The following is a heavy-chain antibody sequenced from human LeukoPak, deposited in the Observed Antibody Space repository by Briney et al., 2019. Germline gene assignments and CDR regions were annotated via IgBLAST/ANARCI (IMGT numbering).Heavy chain of an antibody. CDR2: ISHSGTT. J-gene: IGHJ4*02. D-gene: IGHD2-2*01. V-gene: IGHV4-59*12. Sequence: SETLSLTCTVSGGSIRSYYWSWVRQAPGKGLEWVGEISHSGTTNYNPSLRSRVAMSLDRANNQFSLSLTSVTAADTAVYYCTRESRPFCPFAYWGQGVLVTVSS. CDR3: TRESRPFCPFAY. CDR1: GGSIRSYY.